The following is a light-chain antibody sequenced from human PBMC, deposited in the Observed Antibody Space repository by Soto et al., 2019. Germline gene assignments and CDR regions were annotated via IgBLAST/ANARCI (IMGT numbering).Light chain of an antibody. J-gene: IGLJ2*01. Sequence: QSALTQPASVSGSPGQSITISCTGTSSDVGRYNFVSWYQQHPGNAPKLMIYEVSNRPSGVSNRFSGSKSGNTASLTISGLQTEDEADYYCTSYTISSTLAFGGGTKVTVL. CDR1: SSDVGRYNF. CDR3: TSYTISSTLA. CDR2: EVS. V-gene: IGLV2-14*03.